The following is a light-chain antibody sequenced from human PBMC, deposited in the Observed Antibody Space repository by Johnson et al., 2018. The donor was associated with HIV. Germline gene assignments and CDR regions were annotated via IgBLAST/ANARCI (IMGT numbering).Light chain of an antibody. CDR1: SSNIGNNY. CDR2: DND. CDR3: GTWDTSLSDYYV. J-gene: IGLJ1*01. V-gene: IGLV1-51*01. Sequence: QSVLTQPPSVSAAPGQKVTISCSGSSSNIGNNYVSWYQQLPGTAPKLLIYDNDKRPPGIPDRFSGYQSGTSATLGITGLPTGDEADYYFGTWDTSLSDYYVFGTGTKVTVL.